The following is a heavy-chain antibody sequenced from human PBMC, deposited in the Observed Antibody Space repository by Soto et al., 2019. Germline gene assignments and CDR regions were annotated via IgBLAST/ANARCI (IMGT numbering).Heavy chain of an antibody. D-gene: IGHD3-3*01. Sequence: SETLSLTCTVSGGSISSYYWSWIRQPPGKGLEWIGYIYYSGSTNYNPSLKSRVTISVETSKNQFSLKLSSVTAADTAVYYCASGDYYDFWINSFNISGKGTMFTVSS. V-gene: IGHV4-59*01. CDR2: IYYSGST. CDR1: GGSISSYY. J-gene: IGHJ3*02. CDR3: ASGDYYDFWINSFNI.